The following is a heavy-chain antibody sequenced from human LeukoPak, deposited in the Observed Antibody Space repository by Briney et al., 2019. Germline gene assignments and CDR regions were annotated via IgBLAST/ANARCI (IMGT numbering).Heavy chain of an antibody. Sequence: SQTLSLTCAISGDXVSSNNAAWNWIRQSPSRGLEWLGRTYYRSKWYNDYAVSVKSRITINTDTSKNQLSLQVNSVTPEDTAVYYCARDSSRLLTNWGQGTLVTVSS. CDR2: TYYRSKWYN. CDR1: GDXVSSNNAA. J-gene: IGHJ4*02. CDR3: ARDSSRLLTN. V-gene: IGHV6-1*01. D-gene: IGHD6-13*01.